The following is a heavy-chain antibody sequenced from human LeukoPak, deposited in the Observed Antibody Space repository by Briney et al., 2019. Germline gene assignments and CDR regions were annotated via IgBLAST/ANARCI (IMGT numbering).Heavy chain of an antibody. D-gene: IGHD2-2*01. V-gene: IGHV4-4*07. CDR3: ARDLRLGSTTRYYYYYMDV. CDR2: FYTSGNT. CDR1: GGSISSYS. J-gene: IGHJ6*03. Sequence: SETLSLTCTVSGGSISSYSWSWIRQPAGKGLEWIGRFYTSGNTNYNPSLKSRVTMSVDTSENQFSLKLSSVTAADTAVYYCARDLRLGSTTRYYYYYMDVWGKGTTVTVSS.